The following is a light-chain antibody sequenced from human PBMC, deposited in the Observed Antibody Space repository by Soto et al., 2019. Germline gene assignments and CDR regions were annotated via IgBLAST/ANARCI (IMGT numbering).Light chain of an antibody. CDR2: LGS. J-gene: IGKJ1*01. V-gene: IGKV2-28*01. CDR1: QSLLHSNGYNY. CDR3: MQALQTPWT. Sequence: DIVMTQSPLSLPVTPGEPASISCRSSQSLLHSNGYNYLDWYLQKPGQSPQLLIYLGSNRASGGPERFRGSGSVTDFTLKLSRGEAEDVGVYYCMQALQTPWTFGQGTKVEIK.